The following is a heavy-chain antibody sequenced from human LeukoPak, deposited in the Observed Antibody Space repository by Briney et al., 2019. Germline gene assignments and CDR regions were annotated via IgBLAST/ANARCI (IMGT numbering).Heavy chain of an antibody. J-gene: IGHJ3*02. D-gene: IGHD1-26*01. CDR2: IYPGDSGT. CDR1: GYSFTSYW. Sequence: GESLKISCEGSGYSFTSYWIGWVRQMPGKGLEWMGIIYPGDSGTRYSPSFQGQVTISADKSISTAYLQWSSLKASDTAMYYCASKSGSYNDAFDIWGQGTMVTVSS. CDR3: ASKSGSYNDAFDI. V-gene: IGHV5-51*01.